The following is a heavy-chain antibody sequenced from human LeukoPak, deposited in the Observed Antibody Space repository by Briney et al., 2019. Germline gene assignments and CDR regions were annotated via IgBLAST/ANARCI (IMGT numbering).Heavy chain of an antibody. J-gene: IGHJ4*02. CDR1: GYSFTSYW. CDR2: IYPGDSDT. CDR3: ARQRGAEAGTEFEWYFDY. D-gene: IGHD6-19*01. Sequence: GESLQISCKGSGYSFTSYWIGWVRQMPGKGLEWMGIIYPGDSDTRYSPSFQGQVTISADKSISTAYLQWSSLKASDTAMYYCARQRGAEAGTEFEWYFDYWGQGTLVTVSS. V-gene: IGHV5-51*01.